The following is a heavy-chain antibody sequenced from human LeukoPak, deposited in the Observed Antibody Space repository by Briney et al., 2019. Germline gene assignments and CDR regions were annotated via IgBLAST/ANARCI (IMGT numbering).Heavy chain of an antibody. D-gene: IGHD6-25*01. Sequence: GGSLRLSCAASGFTFSNHWMHWVRQAPGKGLVWVSEINSDGSRTRYAGSVEGRFTISRDNAKNTLYLEMSRLRAEDTAVYYCARENLAAAADYWGQGTVVTVSS. CDR3: ARENLAAAADY. J-gene: IGHJ4*02. CDR2: INSDGSRT. CDR1: GFTFSNHW. V-gene: IGHV3-74*01.